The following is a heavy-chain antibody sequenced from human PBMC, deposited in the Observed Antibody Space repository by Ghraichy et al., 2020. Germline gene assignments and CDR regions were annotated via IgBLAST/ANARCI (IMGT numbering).Heavy chain of an antibody. CDR3: AREVGYPRGPWGY. Sequence: GESLNISCVASGFDVSDSYMSWVRQAPGKGLEWVSVFYPDGTTYYTDSVKGRFTISRDNSKNTVSLQMNSLRAEDTALYYCAREVGYPRGPWGYWGQGTLVAVSP. CDR1: GFDVSDSY. CDR2: FYPDGTT. D-gene: IGHD1-26*01. V-gene: IGHV3-66*01. J-gene: IGHJ4*02.